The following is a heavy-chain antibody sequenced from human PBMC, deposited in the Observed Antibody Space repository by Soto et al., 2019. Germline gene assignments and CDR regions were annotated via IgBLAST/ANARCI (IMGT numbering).Heavy chain of an antibody. CDR1: GLTFSSYA. Sequence: GGSLRLSCAASGLTFSSYAVSWVRQAPGKGPEWISSISGSGSTIYYADSVKGRFPISRDNSKNTLYLQMSSLRAEDTAVYYCAKVFYYYDSSGYYYFDYWGKGPLVTVSS. D-gene: IGHD3-22*01. CDR2: ISGSGSTI. CDR3: AKVFYYYDSSGYYYFDY. V-gene: IGHV3-23*01. J-gene: IGHJ4*02.